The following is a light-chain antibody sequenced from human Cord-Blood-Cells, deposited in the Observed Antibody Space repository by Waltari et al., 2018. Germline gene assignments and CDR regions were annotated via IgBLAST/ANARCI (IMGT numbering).Light chain of an antibody. V-gene: IGLV2-11*01. Sequence: QSALTQPRSVSGSPGQSVTISCTGTSSDVGGYNYVSWYQQHPGKAPKLMIYDVSKRPSGVPVRFSGYKSGHTASLTISGLQAEDEADYSCCSYAGSYPWVFGGGTKLTVL. CDR2: DVS. J-gene: IGLJ3*02. CDR3: CSYAGSYPWV. CDR1: SSDVGGYNY.